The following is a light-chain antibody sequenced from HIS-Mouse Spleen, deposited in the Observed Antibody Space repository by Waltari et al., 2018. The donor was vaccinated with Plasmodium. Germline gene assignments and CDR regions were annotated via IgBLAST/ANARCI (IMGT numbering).Light chain of an antibody. J-gene: IGLJ2*01. CDR3: QAWDSSTAVV. CDR2: QDS. Sequence: SYELTQPPSVSVSPGQTASITCYGDKMGDNYACWYQQKTGQSPVLVIYQDSKRPSGIPERFSGSNSGNTATLTISGTQAMDEADYYCQAWDSSTAVVFGGGTKLTVL. V-gene: IGLV3-1*01. CDR1: KMGDNY.